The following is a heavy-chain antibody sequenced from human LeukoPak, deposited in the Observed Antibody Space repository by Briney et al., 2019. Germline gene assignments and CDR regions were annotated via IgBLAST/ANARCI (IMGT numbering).Heavy chain of an antibody. CDR1: RFTFSSYS. CDR2: ISGSGGST. Sequence: PGGSLRLSCAASRFTFSSYSMNWVRQAPGKGLEWVSAISGSGGSTYYADSVKGRFTISRDNSKNTLYLQMNSLRAEDTAVYYCAKDPAATVVTYFDYWGQGTLVTVSS. D-gene: IGHD4-23*01. V-gene: IGHV3-23*01. CDR3: AKDPAATVVTYFDY. J-gene: IGHJ4*02.